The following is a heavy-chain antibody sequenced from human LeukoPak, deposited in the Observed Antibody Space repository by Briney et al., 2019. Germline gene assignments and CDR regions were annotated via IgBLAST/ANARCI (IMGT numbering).Heavy chain of an antibody. J-gene: IGHJ4*02. CDR2: ISGNGNTI. D-gene: IGHD1-26*01. CDR3: AREATERASGSYFDY. Sequence: GGSLRLSCAASGFTFSNYEMNWVRQAPGKGLEWLSYISGNGNTIYYADSVKGRFTISRDNAKNSLYLQMNSLRAEDTAVYYCAREATERASGSYFDYWGQGTLVTVSS. CDR1: GFTFSNYE. V-gene: IGHV3-48*03.